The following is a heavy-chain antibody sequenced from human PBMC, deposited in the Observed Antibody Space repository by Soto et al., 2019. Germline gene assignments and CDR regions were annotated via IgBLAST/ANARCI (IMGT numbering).Heavy chain of an antibody. CDR2: TYYRSKWYN. J-gene: IGHJ4*02. CDR3: APERWFLDY. CDR1: GDIFSDNIAA. Sequence: SQTLXLTCGISGDIFSDNIAAWNCIRQSPSRGLEWLGRTYYRSKWYNDYAVSVKSRITINPDPSRNQFSLHLNSVTPEETAVYYCAPERWFLDYWGQGTLVTVYS. D-gene: IGHD2-15*01. V-gene: IGHV6-1*01.